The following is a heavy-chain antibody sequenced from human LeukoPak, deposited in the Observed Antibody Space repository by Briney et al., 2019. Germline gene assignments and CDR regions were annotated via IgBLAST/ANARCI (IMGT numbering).Heavy chain of an antibody. CDR3: ARDRGFCTKTSCRPFDY. Sequence: ASVKVSCKASGYTFTAYYIHWVRQAPGQGLEWMGWINPNSGDTHSAQSFQGRVTMTRDRSIFTVYMELRGLRSDDTAEYYCARDRGFCTKTSCRPFDYWGQETLVTVSS. CDR2: INPNSGDT. CDR1: GYTFTAYY. V-gene: IGHV1-2*02. J-gene: IGHJ4*02. D-gene: IGHD2-2*01.